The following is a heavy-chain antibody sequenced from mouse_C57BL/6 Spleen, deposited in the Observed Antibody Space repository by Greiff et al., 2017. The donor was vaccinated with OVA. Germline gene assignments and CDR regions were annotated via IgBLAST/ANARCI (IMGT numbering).Heavy chain of an antibody. D-gene: IGHD1-1*01. Sequence: VQLQQSGAELVRPGTSVKVSCKASGYAFTNYLIEWVKQRPGQGLEWIGVINPGSGGTNYNEKFKGKATLTADKSSSTAYMQLSSLTSEDSAVYFCARGGGSRHWYFDVWGTGTTVTVSS. J-gene: IGHJ1*03. CDR1: GYAFTNYL. CDR3: ARGGGSRHWYFDV. CDR2: INPGSGGT. V-gene: IGHV1-54*01.